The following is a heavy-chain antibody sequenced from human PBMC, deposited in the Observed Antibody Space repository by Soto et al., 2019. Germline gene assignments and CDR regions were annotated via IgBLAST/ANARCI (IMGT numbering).Heavy chain of an antibody. Sequence: QVQLQQWGAGLLKPSETLSLTCAVYGGSFSGYYWNWIRHPPGKGLEWIGEINHSGSTNYNPSLKSRVTISVDTSKNQFSLKLSSVTAADTAVYYCARGGITMVRGRHWFDPWGQGTLVTVSS. V-gene: IGHV4-34*01. J-gene: IGHJ5*02. CDR2: INHSGST. CDR1: GGSFSGYY. D-gene: IGHD3-10*01. CDR3: ARGGITMVRGRHWFDP.